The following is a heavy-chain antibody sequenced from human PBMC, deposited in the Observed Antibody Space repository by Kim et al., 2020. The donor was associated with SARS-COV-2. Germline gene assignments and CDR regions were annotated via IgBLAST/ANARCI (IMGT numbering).Heavy chain of an antibody. CDR2: INHSGST. V-gene: IGHV4-34*01. Sequence: SETLSLTCAVYGGSFSGYYWSWIRQPPGKGLEWIGEINHSGSTNDNPSLKSRVTISVDRSKNQFSLSLSSVTVADTAVYYCARVHGPLDYWGQGTLVTVSS. CDR3: ARVHGPLDY. J-gene: IGHJ4*02. CDR1: GGSFSGYY.